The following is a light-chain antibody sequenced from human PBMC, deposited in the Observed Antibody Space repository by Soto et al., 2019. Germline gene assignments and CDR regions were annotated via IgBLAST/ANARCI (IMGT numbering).Light chain of an antibody. CDR2: GAS. Sequence: DIQMTQSPSAMSASVGDRVTITCRASQAISNYLAWFHQRPGKVPKRLIYGASTLQSGVPSRFGGSGSGAEFTLTISSLQPADFGTYYCLQYNTYPLSFGGGTKVE. CDR1: QAISNY. CDR3: LQYNTYPLS. J-gene: IGKJ4*01. V-gene: IGKV1-17*03.